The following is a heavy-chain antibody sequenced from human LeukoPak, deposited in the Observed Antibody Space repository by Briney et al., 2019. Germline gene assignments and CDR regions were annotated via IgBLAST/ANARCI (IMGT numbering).Heavy chain of an antibody. D-gene: IGHD3-22*01. J-gene: IGHJ5*02. V-gene: IGHV1-46*01. CDR3: ARDYDSSGYYLPAGFFFDP. Sequence: ASVKVSCKASGYTFTSYYIFWVRQAPGQGLEWMGIINPRTGSTSYSQKFQGRVTMTRDMSTSTVYMELSSLRSEDTAVYYCARDYDSSGYYLPAGFFFDPWGQGTLVTVSS. CDR2: INPRTGST. CDR1: GYTFTSYY.